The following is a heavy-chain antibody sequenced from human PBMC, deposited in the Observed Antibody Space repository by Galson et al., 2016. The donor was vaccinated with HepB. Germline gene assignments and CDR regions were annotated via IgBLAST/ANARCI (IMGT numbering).Heavy chain of an antibody. V-gene: IGHV3-33*01. CDR3: ARGGPSVDIVATMRTHEPEFYIDY. CDR1: GFSFSSNG. CDR2: IWYDGRNK. J-gene: IGHJ4*02. D-gene: IGHD5-12*01. Sequence: SLRLSCAASGFSFSSNGMHWVRQAPGKGLEWVAVIWYDGRNKHYADSVKGRFTISRDNSKNTLYLQMNSLRAEDTAVYYCARGGPSVDIVATMRTHEPEFYIDYRGQGTLLTFAS.